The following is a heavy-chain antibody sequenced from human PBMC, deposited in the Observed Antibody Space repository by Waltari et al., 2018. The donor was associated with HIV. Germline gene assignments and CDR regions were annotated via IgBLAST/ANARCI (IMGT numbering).Heavy chain of an antibody. J-gene: IGHJ5*02. CDR3: VRGSLMTTAAP. Sequence: EVQLVESGGGLFRPGGSLRLSCAVSGFNVSSDYMTWVRQPPGKGRDGVSTLYVPTTGTDRFYAPSVKGRFTISRDNSENTLYLQMSGLRAEDTAIYYCVRGSLMTTAAPWGQGTLVTVSS. CDR2: LYVPTTGTDR. V-gene: IGHV3-53*03. D-gene: IGHD4-17*01. CDR1: GFNVSSDY.